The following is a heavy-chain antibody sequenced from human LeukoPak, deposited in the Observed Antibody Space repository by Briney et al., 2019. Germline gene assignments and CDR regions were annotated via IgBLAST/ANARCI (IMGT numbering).Heavy chain of an antibody. J-gene: IGHJ4*02. CDR2: INPNSGDT. V-gene: IGHV1-2*02. Sequence: ASVKVSCKTSGYTFTDYYMHWVRQAPGQGLEWMGRINPNSGDTNYAQRFLGRVTMTRDTSISTAYMELSSLTYDDTAVYYCASISEVWSGYYTVHHDYWGQGILVTVSS. CDR3: ASISEVWSGYYTVHHDY. D-gene: IGHD3-3*01. CDR1: GYTFTDYY.